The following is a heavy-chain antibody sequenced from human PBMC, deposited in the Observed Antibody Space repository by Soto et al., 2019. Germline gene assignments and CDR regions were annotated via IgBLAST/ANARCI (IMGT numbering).Heavy chain of an antibody. CDR3: AKGLSEGYFDY. V-gene: IGHV3-9*01. CDR1: GFTFDDSA. CDR2: IGSNSGGI. Sequence: VQLVESGGGLVQPGRSLRLSCAASGFTFDDSAMHWVRQSPGKGLEWVSGIGSNSGGIGYADSVKGRFTISRDNAKNSLYLQMNSLRAEDTALYYCAKGLSEGYFDYWGQGTLVTVSS. J-gene: IGHJ4*02.